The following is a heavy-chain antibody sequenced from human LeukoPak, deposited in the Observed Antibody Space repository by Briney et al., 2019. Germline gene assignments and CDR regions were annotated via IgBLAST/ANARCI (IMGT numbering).Heavy chain of an antibody. D-gene: IGHD5-18*01. CDR2: INPSGGST. CDR3: ARKRIHYNWFDP. Sequence: GASVKVSCKASGYTFTSYYMHWVRQAPGQGLEWMGIINPSGGSTSYAQKFQGRVTMTRDMSTSTVYMELSSLRSEDTAVYYCARKRIHYNWFDPWGQGTLVTVSS. J-gene: IGHJ5*02. CDR1: GYTFTSYY. V-gene: IGHV1-46*01.